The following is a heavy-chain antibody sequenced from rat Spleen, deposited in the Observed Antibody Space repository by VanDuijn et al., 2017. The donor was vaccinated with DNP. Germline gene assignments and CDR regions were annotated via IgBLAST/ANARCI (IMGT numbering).Heavy chain of an antibody. D-gene: IGHD1-1*01. J-gene: IGHJ4*01. Sequence: EVHLVESGGGLAQPGNSMTLSCAASGFTFSSFPMAWVRQAPTKGLEWVATISTSGGSIYYRDSVEGRFTISRDNAKSTLYLQMSSLRSEDTATYYCSRRSYHSGGAMDAWGQGTSVTVSS. CDR1: GFTFSSFP. V-gene: IGHV5-46*01. CDR2: ISTSGGSI. CDR3: SRRSYHSGGAMDA.